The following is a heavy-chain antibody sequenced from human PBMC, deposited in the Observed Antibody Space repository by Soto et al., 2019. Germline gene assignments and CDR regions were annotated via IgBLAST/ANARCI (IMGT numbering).Heavy chain of an antibody. J-gene: IGHJ6*02. D-gene: IGHD5-12*01. CDR3: ARDYYRFNSGYGFSMDV. CDR1: GFTFSSYA. V-gene: IGHV3-30-3*01. Sequence: QVQLVESGGGVVQPGRALRLSCAASGFTFSSYAMHWVRQAPGKGLEWVAVISYDGSNKYYADSVKGRFTISRDTSKNTLYLQMNSLRAEDTAVYYCARDYYRFNSGYGFSMDVWGQGTTVTVSS. CDR2: ISYDGSNK.